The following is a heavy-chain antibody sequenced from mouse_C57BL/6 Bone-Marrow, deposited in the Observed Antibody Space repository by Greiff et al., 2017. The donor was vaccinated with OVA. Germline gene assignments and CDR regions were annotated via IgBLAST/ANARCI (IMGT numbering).Heavy chain of an antibody. CDR3: ARFDYYGSSLDY. J-gene: IGHJ2*01. CDR1: GYTFTSYW. V-gene: IGHV1-64*01. D-gene: IGHD1-1*01. CDR2: IHPNSGST. Sequence: QLQQPGAELVKPGASVKLSCKASGYTFTSYWMHWVKQRPGQGLEWIGMIHPNSGSTNYNEKFKSKATLTVDKSSSTAYMQLSSLTSEDSAVYYCARFDYYGSSLDYWGQGTTLTVSS.